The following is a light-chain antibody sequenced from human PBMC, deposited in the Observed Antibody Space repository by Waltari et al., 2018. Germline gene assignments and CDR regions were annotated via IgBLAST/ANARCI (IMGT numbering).Light chain of an antibody. J-gene: IGKJ1*01. CDR1: QSVLYSSNNKNY. Sequence: DIEMTQSPDSLAVSLGERATINCKSSQSVLYSSNNKNYLAWYQQKPGQPPKLLIYWASTRESGVPDRFSGSGSATDFTLTISSLQAEDVAVYYCQQYYSIPPTFGQGTKVEIK. CDR2: WAS. CDR3: QQYYSIPPT. V-gene: IGKV4-1*01.